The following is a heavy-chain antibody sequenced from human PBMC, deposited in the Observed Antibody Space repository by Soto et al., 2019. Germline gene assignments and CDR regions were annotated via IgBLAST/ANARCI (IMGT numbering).Heavy chain of an antibody. J-gene: IGHJ6*02. V-gene: IGHV1-2*04. CDR3: ARDSYRHLRDSSGYYHPGSYYYGMDV. D-gene: IGHD3-22*01. Sequence: ASVKVSCKASGYTFTGYYMHWVRQAPGQGLEWMGWINPNSGGTNYAQKFQGWVTMTRDTSISTAYMELSRLRSDDTAVYYCARDSYRHLRDSSGYYHPGSYYYGMDVWGQGTTVTVSS. CDR1: GYTFTGYY. CDR2: INPNSGGT.